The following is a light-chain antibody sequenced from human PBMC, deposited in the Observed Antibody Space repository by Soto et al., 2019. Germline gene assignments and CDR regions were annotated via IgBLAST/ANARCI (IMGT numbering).Light chain of an antibody. CDR1: PSVSNS. V-gene: IGKV3-11*01. CDR3: QQRNKWPPVT. Sequence: ESVLTQSPATLSLSAGERATLSCRASPSVSNSLAWYQHKPGQAPRLLIYDASNRATGVPTRFSCSGSRTDFTLTISSLEPEDYALYYCQQRNKWPPVTVGGGPRVEIK. J-gene: IGKJ4*01. CDR2: DAS.